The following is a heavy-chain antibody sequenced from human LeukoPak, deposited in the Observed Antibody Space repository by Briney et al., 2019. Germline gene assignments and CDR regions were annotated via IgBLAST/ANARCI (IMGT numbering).Heavy chain of an antibody. CDR3: AKRASLVSATPWFDP. CDR2: ISNSGDST. D-gene: IGHD2-15*01. CDR1: GFTFSSYA. V-gene: IGHV3-23*01. J-gene: IGHJ5*02. Sequence: PGGSPRLSCAASGFTFSSYAMSWVRQAPGKGLEWVSDISNSGDSTYYADSVKGRFTISRDNSKNTLYLQMNNLRAEDTAVFYCAKRASLVSATPWFDPWGQGTLVTVSS.